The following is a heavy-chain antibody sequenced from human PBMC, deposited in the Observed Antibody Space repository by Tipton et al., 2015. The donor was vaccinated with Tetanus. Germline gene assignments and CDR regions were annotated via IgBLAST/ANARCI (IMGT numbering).Heavy chain of an antibody. Sequence: GLVKPSQTLSLTCNVSGALITTGGYSWGWIRQPPGQGLEWLGYIYQTDSTYYNPSVRSHPTLSLRRSKNQDSRKLSSVTAADTAVYYCARESIAIFGVVSIDYWGQGTLVTVSS. V-gene: IGHV4-30-2*01. CDR3: ARESIAIFGVVSIDY. D-gene: IGHD3-3*01. CDR1: GALITTGGYS. CDR2: IYQTDST. J-gene: IGHJ4*02.